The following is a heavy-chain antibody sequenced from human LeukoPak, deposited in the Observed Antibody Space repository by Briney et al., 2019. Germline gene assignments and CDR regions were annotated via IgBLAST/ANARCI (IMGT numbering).Heavy chain of an antibody. V-gene: IGHV4-59*12. Sequence: SETLSLTGTVPGGSISSYHWSWIRKPPGKGLKSMGTINYSGSTTDNPSLQSRVTISVGTSKNQFSLKLSSVTAANTAVYYCARARDYYDSSGYYDPYCFDYSGQGTLVTVSS. CDR1: GGSISSYH. CDR3: ARARDYYDSSGYYDPYCFDY. J-gene: IGHJ4*02. CDR2: INYSGST. D-gene: IGHD3-22*01.